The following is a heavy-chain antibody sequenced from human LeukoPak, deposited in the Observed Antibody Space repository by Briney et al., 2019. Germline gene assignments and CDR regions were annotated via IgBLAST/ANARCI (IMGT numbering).Heavy chain of an antibody. D-gene: IGHD6-13*01. V-gene: IGHV1-18*01. CDR2: INTHSGNT. J-gene: IGHJ6*03. Sequence: ASVKVSCKASGYSFNSYGINWVRQAPGQGLEWMGWINTHSGNTNYAQKFQGRVTMTTDTSTSTAYMELKSLRSDDTAVYYCARGVGIAAVGSFYYCMDVWGKGTTVTVSS. CDR1: GYSFNSYG. CDR3: ARGVGIAAVGSFYYCMDV.